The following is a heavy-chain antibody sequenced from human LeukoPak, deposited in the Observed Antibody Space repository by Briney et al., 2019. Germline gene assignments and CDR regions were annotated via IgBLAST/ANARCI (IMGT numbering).Heavy chain of an antibody. Sequence: SQTLSLTCAISGDSVSSNNAAWHWIRQSPSRGVEWLGRTYYRSKWYNDYAVSVQSRITLNQDTSKNQFSLQLNFVTPEDTAVYYCARDIGEPEYYYYMDVWGKGTTVTISS. CDR2: TYYRSKWYN. V-gene: IGHV6-1*01. CDR1: GDSVSSNNAA. D-gene: IGHD1-14*01. J-gene: IGHJ6*03. CDR3: ARDIGEPEYYYYMDV.